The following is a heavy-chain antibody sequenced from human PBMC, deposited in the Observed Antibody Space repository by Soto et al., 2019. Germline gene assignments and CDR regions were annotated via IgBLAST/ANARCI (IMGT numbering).Heavy chain of an antibody. CDR3: AREGIVVVPAGPSDAFDI. V-gene: IGHV1-46*03. Sequence: GASVKVSCKASGYTFTGYYMHWVRQAPGQGLEWMGIINPSGGSTSYAQKFQGRVTMTRDTSTSTVYMELSSLRSEDTAVYYCAREGIVVVPAGPSDAFDIWGQGTMVTVSS. D-gene: IGHD2-2*01. CDR2: INPSGGST. CDR1: GYTFTGYY. J-gene: IGHJ3*02.